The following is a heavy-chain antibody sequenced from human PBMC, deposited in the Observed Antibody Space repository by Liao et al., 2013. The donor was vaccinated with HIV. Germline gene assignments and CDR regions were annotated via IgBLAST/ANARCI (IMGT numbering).Heavy chain of an antibody. Sequence: QVQLQESGPGLVKPSQTLSLTCTVSGGSISSGSYYWSWIRQPAGKGLEWIGRIYTSGSTNYNPSLKSRVTMSVDTSKNQFSLKLSSVTAADTAVYYCARDRLSITMVRGTAFDIWGQGTMVTVSS. CDR1: GGSISSGSYY. J-gene: IGHJ3*02. V-gene: IGHV4-61*02. D-gene: IGHD3-10*01. CDR2: IYTSGST. CDR3: ARDRLSITMVRGTAFDI.